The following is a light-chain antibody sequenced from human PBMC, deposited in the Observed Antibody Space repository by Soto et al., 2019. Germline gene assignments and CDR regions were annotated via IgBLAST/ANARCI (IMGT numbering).Light chain of an antibody. CDR3: QTWGTGIRV. V-gene: IGLV4-69*01. J-gene: IGLJ3*02. Sequence: QSVLTQSPSASASLGASVKLTCTLSSGHSSYAIAWHQQRPEKGPRYLMNVNSDGSHSKGDGIPDRFSGSSSGAERYLTISSLQSEDEADYYCQTWGTGIRVFGGGTQLTVL. CDR1: SGHSSYA. CDR2: VNSDGSH.